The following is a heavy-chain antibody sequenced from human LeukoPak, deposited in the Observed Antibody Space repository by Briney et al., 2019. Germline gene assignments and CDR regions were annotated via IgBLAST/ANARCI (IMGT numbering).Heavy chain of an antibody. CDR3: AREGSSGWYLDPELNWFDP. Sequence: GGSLRLSCAASGFTFDDYAMHWVRQAPGKGLEWVSGISWNSGSIGYADSVKGRFTISRDNAKNSLYLQMNSLRAEDTALYYCAREGSSGWYLDPELNWFDPWGQGTLVTVSS. V-gene: IGHV3-9*01. CDR1: GFTFDDYA. CDR2: ISWNSGSI. D-gene: IGHD6-19*01. J-gene: IGHJ5*02.